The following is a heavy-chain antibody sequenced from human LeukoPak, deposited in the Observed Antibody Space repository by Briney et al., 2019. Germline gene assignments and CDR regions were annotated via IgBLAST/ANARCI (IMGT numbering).Heavy chain of an antibody. CDR1: GFTFSSYS. Sequence: GGSLRLSCAASGFTFSSYSMIWVRPAPGKGLEWVSYITSGSTTIYYADSVKGRFTISRDNAKNSLYLQMNSLKDEDTAVYYCARLAGLAFDYWGQGTLVTVSS. CDR2: ITSGSTTI. D-gene: IGHD2-21*01. V-gene: IGHV3-48*02. J-gene: IGHJ4*02. CDR3: ARLAGLAFDY.